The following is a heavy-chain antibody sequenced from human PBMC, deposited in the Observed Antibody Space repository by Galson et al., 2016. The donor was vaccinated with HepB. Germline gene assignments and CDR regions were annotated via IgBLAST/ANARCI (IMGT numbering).Heavy chain of an antibody. CDR1: ADSMSLTY. J-gene: IGHJ4*02. D-gene: IGHD2-21*01. CDR3: AKASIHTRSFDS. Sequence: ETLSLTCAVSADSMSLTYWIWIRQPPGGGLEWIGDLRSTGIANYNPSLKSRVTISIDTSKRQFSLQLSSVTAAYTAVYFCAKASIHTRSFDSWGQGTLVAVSS. CDR2: LRSTGIA. V-gene: IGHV4-4*08.